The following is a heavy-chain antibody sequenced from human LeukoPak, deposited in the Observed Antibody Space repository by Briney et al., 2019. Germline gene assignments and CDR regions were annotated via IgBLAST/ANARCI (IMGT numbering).Heavy chain of an antibody. D-gene: IGHD2-21*02. CDR3: ATTLHIVVVTWHAFDI. J-gene: IGHJ3*02. CDR1: GYTFTSYY. V-gene: IGHV1-2*02. Sequence: ASVKVSCKASGYTFTSYYMHWVRQAPGQGLEWMGWINPNSGGTNYAPTFQGRVTMTRDTSISTAYMELSRLTSDDTTIYYCATTLHIVVVTWHAFDIWGQGTMVTVSS. CDR2: INPNSGGT.